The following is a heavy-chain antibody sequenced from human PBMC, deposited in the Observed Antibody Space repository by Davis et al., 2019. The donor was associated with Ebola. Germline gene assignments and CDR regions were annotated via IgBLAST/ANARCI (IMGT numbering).Heavy chain of an antibody. J-gene: IGHJ3*02. V-gene: IGHV5-51*01. D-gene: IGHD3-3*01. CDR2: IYPGDSDT. Sequence: GESLKISCKGSGYSFTSYWIGWVRQMPGKGLEWMGIIYPGDSDTRYSPSFQGQVTISADKSISTAYLQWSSLKASDTAMYYCARIARITIFGGIEGGAFDIWGQGTMVTVSS. CDR3: ARIARITIFGGIEGGAFDI. CDR1: GYSFTSYW.